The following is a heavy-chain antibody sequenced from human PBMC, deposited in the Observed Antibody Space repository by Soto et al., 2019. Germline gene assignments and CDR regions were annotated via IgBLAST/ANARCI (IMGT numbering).Heavy chain of an antibody. J-gene: IGHJ4*02. CDR1: GFTFSSYG. CDR2: IYSGGST. D-gene: IGHD6-19*01. V-gene: IGHV3-66*01. Sequence: SLRLSCAASGFTFSSYGMSWVRQAPGKGLEWVSVIYSGGSTYYADSVKGRFTISRDNSKNTLYLQMNSLRAEDTAVYYCARYSSGWGNTYFDYWGQGTLVTVSS. CDR3: ARYSSGWGNTYFDY.